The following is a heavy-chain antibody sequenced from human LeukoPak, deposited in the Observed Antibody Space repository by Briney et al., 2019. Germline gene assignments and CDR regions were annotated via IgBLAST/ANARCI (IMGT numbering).Heavy chain of an antibody. CDR1: GFTFSSYS. J-gene: IGHJ5*02. V-gene: IGHV3-21*01. CDR3: AREAGGWFDP. CDR2: ISSSSSYI. D-gene: IGHD3-10*01. Sequence: GGSLRLSCAASGFTFSSYSMNWARQAPGKGLEWVSSISSSSSYIYYADSVKGRFTISRDNAKNSLYLQMYSLRAEDTAVYYCAREAGGWFDPWGQGTLVTVSS.